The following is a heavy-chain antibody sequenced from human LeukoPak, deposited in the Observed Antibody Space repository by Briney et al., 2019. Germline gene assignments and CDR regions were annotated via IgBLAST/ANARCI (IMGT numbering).Heavy chain of an antibody. CDR1: GFTFSSYA. CDR2: ISSNGGST. J-gene: IGHJ6*02. V-gene: IGHV3-64*01. Sequence: GGSLRLSYAASGFTFSSYAMHWVRQAPGKGLEYVSAISSNGGSTYYANSVKGRFTISRDNSKNTLYLQMGSLRAEDMAVYYCARINYYYYGMDVWGQGTTVTVSS. CDR3: ARINYYYYGMDV.